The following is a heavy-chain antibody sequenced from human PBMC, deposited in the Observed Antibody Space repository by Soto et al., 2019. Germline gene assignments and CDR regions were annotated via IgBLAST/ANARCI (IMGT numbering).Heavy chain of an antibody. V-gene: IGHV4-59*01. CDR1: GGSISSYY. CDR3: ARDLVGAFDY. D-gene: IGHD1-26*01. J-gene: IGHJ4*02. CDR2: IYYSGST. Sequence: QVQLQESGPGLVKPSETLSLTCTVPGGSISSYYWSWIRQPPGKGLEWIGFIYYSGSTNYNPSLKSRVTISVDTSKNQFSLKLSSVTAADTAVYYCARDLVGAFDYWGQGTLVTVSS.